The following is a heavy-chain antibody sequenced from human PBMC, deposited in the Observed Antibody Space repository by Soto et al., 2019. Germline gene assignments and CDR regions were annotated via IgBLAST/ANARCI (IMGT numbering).Heavy chain of an antibody. CDR2: ISSSSSYT. Sequence: PGGSLRLSCVASGFTFSDYYMSWIRQAPGKGLEWVSYISSSSSYTNYADSVKGRFTISRDNAKNSLYLQMNSLRAADTAVYYCARSYGDEPNLTDYWGQGTLVTVSS. CDR1: GFTFSDYY. V-gene: IGHV3-11*03. D-gene: IGHD4-17*01. CDR3: ARSYGDEPNLTDY. J-gene: IGHJ4*02.